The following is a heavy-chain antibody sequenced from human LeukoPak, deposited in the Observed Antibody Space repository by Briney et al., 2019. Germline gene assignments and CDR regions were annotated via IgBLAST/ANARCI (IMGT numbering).Heavy chain of an antibody. D-gene: IGHD4-11*01. J-gene: IGHJ6*03. CDR3: ATSLTTVTHYYYYMDV. CDR2: INHSGNT. V-gene: IGHV4-34*01. Sequence: SETLSLTCAVYGGSFSGYYWSWIRQPPGKGLEWIGEINHSGNTNYNPSLKSRVTISVDTSKNQFPLKLSSVTAADTAVYYCATSLTTVTHYYYYMDVWGKGTTVTISS. CDR1: GGSFSGYY.